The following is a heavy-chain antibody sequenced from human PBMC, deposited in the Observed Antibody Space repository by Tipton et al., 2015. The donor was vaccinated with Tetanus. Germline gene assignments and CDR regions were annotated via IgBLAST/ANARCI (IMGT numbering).Heavy chain of an antibody. D-gene: IGHD3-10*01. CDR3: ARAGRPLREIRRVYRAPLWYFAL. Sequence: TLSLTCSVSGVSITDYYWTWIRQPAGKGLEWIGNIYSSGDTRSSPSLKSRVTLSEDTPKNQLSLTLSSVTAADTAVYYCARAGRPLREIRRVYRAPLWYFALWGRGTLVTVSS. J-gene: IGHJ2*01. CDR1: GVSITDYY. CDR2: IYSSGDT. V-gene: IGHV4-4*07.